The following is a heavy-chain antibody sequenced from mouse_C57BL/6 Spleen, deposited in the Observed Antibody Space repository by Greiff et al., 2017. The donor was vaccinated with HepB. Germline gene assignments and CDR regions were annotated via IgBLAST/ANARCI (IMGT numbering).Heavy chain of an antibody. CDR1: GFTFTDYY. Sequence: EVKLEESGGGLVQPGGSLSLSCAASGFTFTDYYMSWVRQPPGKALEWLGFIRNKANGYTTEYSASVKGRFTISRDNSQSILYLQMNALRAEDSATYYCARYEGKGAMDYWGQGTSVTVSS. D-gene: IGHD2-1*01. CDR2: IRNKANGYTT. J-gene: IGHJ4*01. CDR3: ARYEGKGAMDY. V-gene: IGHV7-3*01.